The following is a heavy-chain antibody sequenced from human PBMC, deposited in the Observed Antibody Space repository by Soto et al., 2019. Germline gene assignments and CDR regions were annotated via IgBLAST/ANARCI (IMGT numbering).Heavy chain of an antibody. CDR3: ARSPPYYDFWSGYYTPFDY. CDR2: ISAYNGNT. Sequence: QVQLVQSGAEVKKPGASVKVSCKASGYTFTSYGISWVRQAPGQGLEWMGWISAYNGNTNYAQKLQGRVTMTTDTSTSTAYMELRSLRSDDTAVYYCARSPPYYDFWSGYYTPFDYWGQGTLVTVSS. D-gene: IGHD3-3*01. V-gene: IGHV1-18*01. J-gene: IGHJ4*02. CDR1: GYTFTSYG.